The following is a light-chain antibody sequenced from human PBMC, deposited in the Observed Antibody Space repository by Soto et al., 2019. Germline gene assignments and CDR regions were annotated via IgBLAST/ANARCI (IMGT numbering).Light chain of an antibody. J-gene: IGKJ5*01. CDR2: DAS. CDR3: QQYDNLPIT. V-gene: IGKV1-33*01. CDR1: QDISNY. Sequence: DIQMTQSPSSLSSSVGYRVAITCQASQDISNYLNWYQQKRGKAPKRLIYDASNLETGVPSRFSGSGSGTDFTFTISSLQPEDIATYYCQQYDNLPITFGQGTRLEIK.